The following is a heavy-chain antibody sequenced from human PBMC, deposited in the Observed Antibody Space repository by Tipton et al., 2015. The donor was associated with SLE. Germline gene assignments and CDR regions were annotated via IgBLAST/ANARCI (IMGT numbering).Heavy chain of an antibody. CDR1: GYTFTSYG. J-gene: IGHJ6*02. CDR2: ISAYNGNT. D-gene: IGHD3-10*01. CDR3: ARVWGIWFSPRGSNYYCYYCMAV. V-gene: IGHV1-18*01. Sequence: QLVQSGPEVKKPGASVKVPCKASGYTFTSYGISWVRQAPGQGLEWMGWISAYNGNTNYAQKLQGRVTMTTDTSTSTAYMELRSVRSDNTARYSCARVWGIWFSPRGSNYYCYYCMAVWGQGTTVTVAS.